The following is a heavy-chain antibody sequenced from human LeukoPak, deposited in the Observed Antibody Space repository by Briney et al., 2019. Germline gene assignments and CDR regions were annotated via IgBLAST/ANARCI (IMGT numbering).Heavy chain of an antibody. J-gene: IGHJ4*02. Sequence: SETLSLTCTVSGYSISSGYYWGWIRQPPGKGLEWIGSIYHSGSTYYNPSLKSRVTISVDTSKNQFSLKLSSVTAADTAVYYFARLNLYNWKLFDYWGQGTLVTVSS. CDR1: GYSISSGYY. V-gene: IGHV4-38-2*02. D-gene: IGHD1-1*01. CDR3: ARLNLYNWKLFDY. CDR2: IYHSGST.